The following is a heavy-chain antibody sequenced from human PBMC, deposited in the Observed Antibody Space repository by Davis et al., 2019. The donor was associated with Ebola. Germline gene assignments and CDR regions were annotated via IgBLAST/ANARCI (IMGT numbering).Heavy chain of an antibody. CDR2: IYPGDSDT. D-gene: IGHD2-8*01. J-gene: IGHJ5*02. Sequence: GESLKISCKDSGNSFNTHWIGWVRQMPGKGLELMGVIYPGDSDTRYSPSFLGQVTISADKSISTAYLEWTSLKASDTAMYYCVRRILDYSSGPWGQGTLVTVSS. CDR3: VRRILDYSSGP. V-gene: IGHV5-51*01. CDR1: GNSFNTHW.